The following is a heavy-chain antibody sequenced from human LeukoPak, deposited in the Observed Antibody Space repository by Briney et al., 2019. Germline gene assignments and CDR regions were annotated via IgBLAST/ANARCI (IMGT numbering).Heavy chain of an antibody. J-gene: IGHJ4*02. Sequence: PGGSLTLSCSPSGFPVSSNYMSSVRQAPGKGLEWVSVIYSGGSTYYADSVKGRFTISRDNSKNTLFLQMISLRAEDTAVYYCAKARSGVASAATNYWGQGTLVAVSS. CDR2: IYSGGST. CDR1: GFPVSSNY. D-gene: IGHD6-25*01. CDR3: AKARSGVASAATNY. V-gene: IGHV3-53*01.